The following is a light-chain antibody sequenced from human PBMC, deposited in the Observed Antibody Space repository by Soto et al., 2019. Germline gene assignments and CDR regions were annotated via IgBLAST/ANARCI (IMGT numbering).Light chain of an antibody. V-gene: IGKV3-15*01. CDR3: QQYNKWPPYT. Sequence: EIVMTQSPATLSVSPGERATLSCRASQSVSSNLAWYQQKPGQAPRLLIYGASTRATGIPARFSGSGSETEFTLTISSLQSEDFAVYYCQQYNKWPPYTLGQGTKLEIK. CDR1: QSVSSN. CDR2: GAS. J-gene: IGKJ2*01.